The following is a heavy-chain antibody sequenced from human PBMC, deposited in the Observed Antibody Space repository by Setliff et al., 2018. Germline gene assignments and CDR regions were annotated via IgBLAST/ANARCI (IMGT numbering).Heavy chain of an antibody. CDR2: IYYSGST. J-gene: IGHJ4*02. V-gene: IGHV4-59*08. Sequence: PSETLSLTCTVSGGSISNYYWTWIRQSPGKGLEWIGYIYYSGSTNYNPSLKSRVTISVDTSKNQFSLRLSSVTAADTAVYYCARFYGDYQFDYWGQGTLVTVSS. CDR3: ARFYGDYQFDY. CDR1: GGSISNYY. D-gene: IGHD4-17*01.